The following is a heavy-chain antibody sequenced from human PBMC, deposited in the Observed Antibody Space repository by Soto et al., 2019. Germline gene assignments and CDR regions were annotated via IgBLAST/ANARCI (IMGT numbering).Heavy chain of an antibody. CDR3: ARVDGYFFFFDN. CDR2: IYYTGST. V-gene: IGHV4-59*01. CDR1: GAAINSYY. D-gene: IGHD3-22*01. J-gene: IGHJ4*02. Sequence: SETLSLTCAVSGAAINSYYWTWIRQAPGMGLEWIGYIYYTGSTNYNPSLESRVTVSVDRSRNQFSLELRSVTAADTAVYYCARVDGYFFFFDNWGQGTQVTVS.